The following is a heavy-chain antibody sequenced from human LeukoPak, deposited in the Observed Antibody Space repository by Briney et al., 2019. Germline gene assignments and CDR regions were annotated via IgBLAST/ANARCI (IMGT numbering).Heavy chain of an antibody. CDR1: GFTFGSSA. CDR2: ITGDSTSI. Sequence: PGGSLRLSCAASGFTFGSSAINWMRQPPGREPQWVSSITGDSTSIHYADSVRGRFTISRDRDRGKILVYLDMSSLRDEDTGVYYCDYRGTWGPGTLVTVSS. V-gene: IGHV3-48*03. J-gene: IGHJ5*02. D-gene: IGHD3-10*01. CDR3: DYRGT.